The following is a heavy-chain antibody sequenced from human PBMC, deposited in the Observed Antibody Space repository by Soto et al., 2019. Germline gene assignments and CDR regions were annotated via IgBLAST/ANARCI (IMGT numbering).Heavy chain of an antibody. CDR3: AKAINDYYAPLDY. CDR1: GFTFSNYA. V-gene: IGHV3-23*01. Sequence: EVQLLESGGGLVQPGGSLRLSCTASGFTFSNYAMGWVRQAPGKGPEWVSVISGGADDTHYADSVKGRFTISRDNSKNTLYVQMDSLRAEDTAVYYCAKAINDYYAPLDYWGQGMRVTVSS. D-gene: IGHD3-3*01. J-gene: IGHJ4*02. CDR2: ISGGADDT.